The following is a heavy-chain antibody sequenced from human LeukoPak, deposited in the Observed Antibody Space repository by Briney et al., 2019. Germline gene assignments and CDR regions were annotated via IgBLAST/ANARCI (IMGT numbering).Heavy chain of an antibody. CDR2: ISDSGGST. Sequence: GGSLRLSCGASGFXFSNYAMSWVRQAPGKGLEWVSTISDSGGSTYYADSVKGRFTISRDNSKNTLFLQMNSLRAEDTAVYYCAKGDTSGWYGNFDYWGQGTLVTVSS. CDR3: AKGDTSGWYGNFDY. D-gene: IGHD6-19*01. V-gene: IGHV3-23*01. J-gene: IGHJ4*02. CDR1: GFXFSNYA.